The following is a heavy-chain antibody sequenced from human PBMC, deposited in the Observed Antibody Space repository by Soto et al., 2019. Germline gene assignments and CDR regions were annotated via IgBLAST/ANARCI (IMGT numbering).Heavy chain of an antibody. D-gene: IGHD1-1*01. V-gene: IGHV1-18*01. CDR2: ISAYNGNS. J-gene: IGHJ3*02. CDR1: GYTFTSYG. Sequence: QVQLVQSGAEVKKPGASVKVSCKASGYTFTSYGISWVRQAPGQGLEWMGWISAYNGNSNYAQKLQGRVTMTTETYTSTAYMDLRSVSSDDKAVYYCALWGTGTPGSFATWGQGTMVTVSS. CDR3: ALWGTGTPGSFAT.